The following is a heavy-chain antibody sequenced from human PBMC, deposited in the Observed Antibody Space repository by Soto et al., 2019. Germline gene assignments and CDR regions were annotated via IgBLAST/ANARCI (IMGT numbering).Heavy chain of an antibody. V-gene: IGHV1-69*01. D-gene: IGHD4-17*01. CDR1: GGTFSSYA. Sequence: QVQLVQSGAEVKKPGSSVKVSSKASGGTFSSYAISWVRQAPGQGLEWMGGIIPIFGTANYAQKFQGRVTITADESTSTAYMELSSLRSEDTAVYYCASGYTTVTTSGIDYWGQGTLVTVSS. J-gene: IGHJ4*02. CDR3: ASGYTTVTTSGIDY. CDR2: IIPIFGTA.